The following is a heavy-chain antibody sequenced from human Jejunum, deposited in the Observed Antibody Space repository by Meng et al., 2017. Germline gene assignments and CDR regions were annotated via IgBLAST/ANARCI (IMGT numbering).Heavy chain of an antibody. CDR2: ISSSGTST. Sequence: GESLKISCAASGFTFSTYEMNWVRQAPGKGLEWVSYISSSGTSTHYADSVQGRFNISRDNPKNSLYLQLDSLRAGDTAVYYCARSSGWFGFDYWGQGTLVTVSS. CDR1: GFTFSTYE. D-gene: IGHD6-19*01. CDR3: ARSSGWFGFDY. V-gene: IGHV3-48*03. J-gene: IGHJ4*02.